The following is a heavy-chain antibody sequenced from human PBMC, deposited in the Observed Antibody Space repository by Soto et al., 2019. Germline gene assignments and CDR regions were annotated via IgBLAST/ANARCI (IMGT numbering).Heavy chain of an antibody. CDR1: GGTFSSYT. D-gene: IGHD6-6*01. CDR3: ARDFGSSSQADY. V-gene: IGHV1-18*01. J-gene: IGHJ4*02. CDR2: ISAFNGNT. Sequence: ASVKVSCKASGGTFSSYTISWVRQAPGQGLEWMGWISAFNGNTNYAQKLQGRVTMTTDTSTSTAYMELSSLRSDDTAVYYCARDFGSSSQADYWGQGTLVTVSS.